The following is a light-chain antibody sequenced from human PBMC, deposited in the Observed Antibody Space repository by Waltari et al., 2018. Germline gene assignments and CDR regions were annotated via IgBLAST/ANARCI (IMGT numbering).Light chain of an antibody. CDR3: QQRNDWPLT. CDR1: QSASKE. CDR2: DAS. J-gene: IGKJ4*01. V-gene: IGKV3-11*01. Sequence: EIVFTQSPPTLSLSPGERATLSCRASQSASKEVAWYQQRPGQAPRPLIYDASNRATGVPDRFDAVGSGTDFTLTISSLEPEDFAVYDCQQRNDWPLTFGGGTRVEIK.